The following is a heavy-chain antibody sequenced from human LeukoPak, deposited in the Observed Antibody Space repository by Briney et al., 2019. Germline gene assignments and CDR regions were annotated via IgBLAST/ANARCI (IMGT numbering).Heavy chain of an antibody. V-gene: IGHV3-48*03. CDR2: ISSSGSTI. CDR3: ARVFFKGYCSGGSCPRRPNWYFDL. J-gene: IGHJ2*01. D-gene: IGHD2-15*01. CDR1: GFTFSSYE. Sequence: GGSLRLSCAASGFTFSSYEMNWVRQAPGKGLEWVSYISSSGSTIYYADSVKGRFTISRDNAKNSLYLQMNSLRAEDTAVYYCARVFFKGYCSGGSCPRRPNWYFDLWGRGTLVTVSS.